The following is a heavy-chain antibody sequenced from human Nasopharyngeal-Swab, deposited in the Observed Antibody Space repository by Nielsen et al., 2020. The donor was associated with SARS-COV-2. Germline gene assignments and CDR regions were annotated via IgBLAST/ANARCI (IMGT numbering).Heavy chain of an antibody. V-gene: IGHV3-15*01. CDR3: TTPSPYYDSSGYYDE. D-gene: IGHD3-22*01. Sequence: GESLKISCVASGFTFNSYAMHWVRQAPGKGLEWVGRIKSKTDGGTTDYAAPVKGRFTISRDDSKNTLYLQMNSLKTEDTAVYYCTTPSPYYDSSGYYDEWGQGTLVTVSS. J-gene: IGHJ4*02. CDR2: IKSKTDGGTT. CDR1: GFTFNSYA.